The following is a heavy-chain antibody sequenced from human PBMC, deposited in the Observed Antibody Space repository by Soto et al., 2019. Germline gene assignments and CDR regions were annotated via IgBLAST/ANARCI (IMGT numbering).Heavy chain of an antibody. CDR1: GGSISSGGYY. D-gene: IGHD3-16*01. CDR2: IYYSGST. Sequence: PSETLFLTCTVSGGSISSGGYYWSWIRQHPGKGLEWIGYIYYSGSTYYNPSLKSRVTISVDTSKNQFSLKLSSVTAADTAVYYCARDSSNTLAFDYWGQGTLVTVSS. V-gene: IGHV4-31*03. CDR3: ARDSSNTLAFDY. J-gene: IGHJ4*02.